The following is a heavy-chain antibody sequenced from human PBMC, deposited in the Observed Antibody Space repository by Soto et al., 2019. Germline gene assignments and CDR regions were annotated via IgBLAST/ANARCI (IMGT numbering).Heavy chain of an antibody. CDR2: ISTFNGKT. J-gene: IGHJ4*02. CDR1: GYTFISYG. D-gene: IGHD3-22*01. V-gene: IGHV1-18*01. CDR3: ARDRVPKSSGYFPFDY. Sequence: QVQLVQSGAEVKKPGASVKVSRKASGYTFISYGISWVRQAPGQGLEWMGWISTFNGKTNYAQNVQGRVTMTTDTSTTTAYMELRSLKSDDTAVYYCARDRVPKSSGYFPFDYWGQGTLVTVSS.